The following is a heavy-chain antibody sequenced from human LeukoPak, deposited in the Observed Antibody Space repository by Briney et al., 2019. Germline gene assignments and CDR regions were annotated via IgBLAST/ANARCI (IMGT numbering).Heavy chain of an antibody. V-gene: IGHV4-59*08. Sequence: SETLSLTCNVSGGSVRSYYWSWIRQPPGKGLEWIAYIYYTGITRYNPSLESRVTISVDRSKNQLSLNLNSVTAADTAVYYCARHDAIADGQNASDLWGQGTKVTVSS. CDR2: IYYTGIT. CDR3: ARHDAIADGQNASDL. CDR1: GGSVRSYY. D-gene: IGHD5-24*01. J-gene: IGHJ3*01.